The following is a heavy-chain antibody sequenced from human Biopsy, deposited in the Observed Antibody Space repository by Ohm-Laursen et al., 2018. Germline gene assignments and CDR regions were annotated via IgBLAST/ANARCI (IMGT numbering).Heavy chain of an antibody. CDR2: IIPFSGTI. CDR3: ARRRGADFDY. J-gene: IGHJ4*02. CDR1: GGRFNSLD. V-gene: IGHV1-69*01. Sequence: ESSVTVSCKASGGRFNSLDLSWVRQAPGQGLEWLGGIIPFSGTINYAQAFRGRVAITADESTSTVYLDLSSLRSEDTATYYCARRRGADFDYWGQGTLVTVSS. D-gene: IGHD3-16*01.